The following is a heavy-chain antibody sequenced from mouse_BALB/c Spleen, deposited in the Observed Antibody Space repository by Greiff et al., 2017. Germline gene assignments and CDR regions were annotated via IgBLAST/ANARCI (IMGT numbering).Heavy chain of an antibody. D-gene: IGHD4-1*01. Sequence: QVQLKESGPDLVAPSQSLSITCTVSGFSLTSYGVHWVRQPPGKGLEWLVVIWSDGSTTYNSALKSRLSISKDNSKSQVFLKMNSLQTDDTAMYYCARQLTGTLYYAMDYWGQGTSVTVSS. CDR3: ARQLTGTLYYAMDY. CDR1: GFSLTSYG. J-gene: IGHJ4*01. CDR2: IWSDGST. V-gene: IGHV2-6-2*01.